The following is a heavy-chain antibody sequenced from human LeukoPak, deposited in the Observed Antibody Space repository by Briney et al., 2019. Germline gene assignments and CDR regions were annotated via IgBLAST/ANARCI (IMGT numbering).Heavy chain of an antibody. CDR2: VSTNGDVT. Sequence: GGSLRLSCVASGLTFNSHSMSWVRQAPGMGLEWVSVVSTNGDVTFYADSVKGRFTISRDNSKNTLFLQMNSLRAEDTAVYYCANHDSSGYYPGDYWGQGTLVPVSS. V-gene: IGHV3-23*01. J-gene: IGHJ4*02. CDR1: GLTFNSHS. D-gene: IGHD3-22*01. CDR3: ANHDSSGYYPGDY.